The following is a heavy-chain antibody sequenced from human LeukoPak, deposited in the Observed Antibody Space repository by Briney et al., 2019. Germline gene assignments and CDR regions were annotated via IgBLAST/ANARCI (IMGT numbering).Heavy chain of an antibody. CDR3: AKDHYWSIDY. J-gene: IGHJ4*02. CDR1: GFDFSSNW. V-gene: IGHV3-74*01. D-gene: IGHD3-3*01. CDR2: IKGDGIST. Sequence: GGSLRLSCSASGFDFSSNWMHWVRHAPGQGLVWVSRIKGDGISTNYADSVKGRFTISRDIAKNTLYLQMNSLRAEDTGVYYCAKDHYWSIDYWGRGTLVTVSS.